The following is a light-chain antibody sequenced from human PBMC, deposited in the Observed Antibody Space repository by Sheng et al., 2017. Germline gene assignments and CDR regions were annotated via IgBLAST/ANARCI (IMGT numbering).Light chain of an antibody. CDR3: QQYGSSPPT. V-gene: IGKV3-20*01. Sequence: VLTQSPGTLSLSPGERATLSCRASQTVGFNYMAWYQQKPGQAPRLIMYAASTRATGIPDRVSGSGSRTDFTLTISRLEPEDAAVYYCQQYGSSPPTFGPGTKVEIK. J-gene: IGKJ1*01. CDR2: AAS. CDR1: QTVGFNY.